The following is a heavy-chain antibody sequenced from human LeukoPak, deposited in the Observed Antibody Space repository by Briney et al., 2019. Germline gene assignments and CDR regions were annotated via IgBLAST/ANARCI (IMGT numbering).Heavy chain of an antibody. CDR1: SDSIRSNNW. CDR3: VRVPFAFYGMEV. J-gene: IGHJ6*04. CDR2: IYHSGST. D-gene: IGHD4/OR15-4a*01. V-gene: IGHV4-4*02. Sequence: PSETLSLTCAVPSDSIRSNNWWSWVRQPPGKGLEWIGEIYHSGSTNYNPSLKSRVTISADTSKNQLPLKLSSVTAADTAVYYCVRVPFAFYGMEVWGKGTTVSVSS.